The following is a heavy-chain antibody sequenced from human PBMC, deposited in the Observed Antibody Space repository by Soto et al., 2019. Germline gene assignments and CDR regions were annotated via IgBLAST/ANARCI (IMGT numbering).Heavy chain of an antibody. CDR2: IYWDDDK. J-gene: IGHJ4*02. D-gene: IGHD3-10*01. CDR3: AHKAYYGSGSLDY. Sequence: QITLKESGPTLVKPTQTLTLTCTFSGFSLSTGVGVGWIRQPPGKALECLALIYWDDDKRYSSSLKSRLTITXDXPKNQVVLIMPNMDPVDTATYYCAHKAYYGSGSLDYWGQGILVTVSS. V-gene: IGHV2-5*02. CDR1: GFSLSTGVG.